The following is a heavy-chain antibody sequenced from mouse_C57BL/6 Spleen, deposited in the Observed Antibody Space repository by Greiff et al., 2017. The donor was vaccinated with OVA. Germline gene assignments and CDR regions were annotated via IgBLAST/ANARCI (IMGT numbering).Heavy chain of an antibody. CDR1: GYSFTGYY. V-gene: IGHV1-42*01. CDR2: INPSTGGT. CDR3: AFYYYGSSYGFDY. J-gene: IGHJ2*01. Sequence: EVQRVESGPELVKPGASVKISCKASGYSFTGYYMNWVKQSPEKSLEWIGEINPSTGGTTYNQKFKAKATLTVDKSSSTAYMQLKSLTSEDSAVYYCAFYYYGSSYGFDYWGQGTTLTVSS. D-gene: IGHD1-1*01.